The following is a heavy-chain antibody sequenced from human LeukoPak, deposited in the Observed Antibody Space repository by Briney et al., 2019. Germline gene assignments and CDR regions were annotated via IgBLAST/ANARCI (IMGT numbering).Heavy chain of an antibody. J-gene: IGHJ6*03. D-gene: IGHD3-3*01. CDR3: ARNYDPPTYYYYYYMDV. V-gene: IGHV4-38-2*02. Sequence: TSETLSLTCSVSGYSMSSGYYWGWIRQPPERGLEWIGSMYHTGSTYYNPSLKSRVTISVDTSKNQFSLKLSSVTAADTAVYYCARNYDPPTYYYYYYMDVWGKGTTVTISS. CDR2: MYHTGST. CDR1: GYSMSSGYY.